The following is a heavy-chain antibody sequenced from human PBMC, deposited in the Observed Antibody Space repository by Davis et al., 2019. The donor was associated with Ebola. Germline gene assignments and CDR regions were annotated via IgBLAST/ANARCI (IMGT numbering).Heavy chain of an antibody. CDR1: GFTFSSYS. Sequence: GGSLRLSCAASGFTFSSYSMNWVRQAPGKGLEWVSYISSRSNTIYYADSVKGRFTISRDNAKNSLYLQMNSLRAEDTAVYYCARDVVVVAAKGYYYGMDVWGQGTTVTVSS. V-gene: IGHV3-48*04. CDR2: ISSRSNTI. D-gene: IGHD2-15*01. J-gene: IGHJ6*02. CDR3: ARDVVVVAAKGYYYGMDV.